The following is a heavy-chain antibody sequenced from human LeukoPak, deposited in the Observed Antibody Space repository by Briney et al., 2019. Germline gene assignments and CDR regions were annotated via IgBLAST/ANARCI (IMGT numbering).Heavy chain of an antibody. D-gene: IGHD3-3*01. Sequence: SETLSLTCTVSGGSISSYYWSWIRQPPGKGLEWIGYIYYSGSTNYNPSLKSRVTISVDTSKNQSSLKLSSVTAADTAVYYCARGQKSSIFGVVIGSNYYYMDVWGKGTTVTVSS. CDR1: GGSISSYY. V-gene: IGHV4-59*01. CDR2: IYYSGST. CDR3: ARGQKSSIFGVVIGSNYYYMDV. J-gene: IGHJ6*03.